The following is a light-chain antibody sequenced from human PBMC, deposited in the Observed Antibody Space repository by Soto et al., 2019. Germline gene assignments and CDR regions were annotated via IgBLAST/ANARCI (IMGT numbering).Light chain of an antibody. Sequence: EIVLTQSPGTLSLSPGETATHSCRASQTVNSDYLAWFQQRPGQAPRLLIFATSRRATDIPDRFSGSGSGTDFTLAIRRLEPEDFAVYYCHQFGYSPRTFGQGTKVDIK. J-gene: IGKJ1*01. CDR1: QTVNSDY. CDR2: ATS. V-gene: IGKV3-20*01. CDR3: HQFGYSPRT.